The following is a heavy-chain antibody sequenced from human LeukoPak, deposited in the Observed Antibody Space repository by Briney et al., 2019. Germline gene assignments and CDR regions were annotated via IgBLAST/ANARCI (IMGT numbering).Heavy chain of an antibody. CDR3: ARGSSLGVIPSAGYYYYGMDV. CDR1: GFTFSSYA. J-gene: IGHJ6*02. D-gene: IGHD3-10*01. CDR2: ISYDGSNK. V-gene: IGHV3-30-3*01. Sequence: GGSLRLSCAASGFTFSSYAMHWVRQAPGKGLEWVAVISYDGSNKYYADSVKGRFTISRDNSKNTLYLQMNGLRAEDTAVYYCARGSSLGVIPSAGYYYYGMDVWGQGTTVTVSS.